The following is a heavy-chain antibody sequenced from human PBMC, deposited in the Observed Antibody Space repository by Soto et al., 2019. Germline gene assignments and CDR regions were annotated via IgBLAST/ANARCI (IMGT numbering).Heavy chain of an antibody. J-gene: IGHJ6*02. CDR3: AKDIAARQGYYYYGMDV. CDR2: ISYDGSNK. V-gene: IGHV3-30*18. CDR1: GFTFSSYG. D-gene: IGHD6-6*01. Sequence: GGSLRLSCAASGFTFSSYGMHWVRQAPGKGLEWVAVISYDGSNKYYADSVKGRFTISRDNSKNTLYLQMNSLRAEDTAVYYCAKDIAARQGYYYYGMDVWGQGTTVTVSS.